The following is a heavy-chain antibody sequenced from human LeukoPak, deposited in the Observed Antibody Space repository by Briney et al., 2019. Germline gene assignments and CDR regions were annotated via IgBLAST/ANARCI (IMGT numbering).Heavy chain of an antibody. D-gene: IGHD5-24*01. J-gene: IGHJ4*02. CDR3: TTDVEMATTFDY. CDR2: IKSKTDGGTT. Sequence: PGGSLRLSCAASGFTFSNAWMSWVRQAPGKGLEWVGRIKSKTDGGTTDYAAPVKGRFTISRDDSKNTLYLQMNSLKTEDIAVYYCTTDVEMATTFDYWGQGTLVTVSS. CDR1: GFTFSNAW. V-gene: IGHV3-15*01.